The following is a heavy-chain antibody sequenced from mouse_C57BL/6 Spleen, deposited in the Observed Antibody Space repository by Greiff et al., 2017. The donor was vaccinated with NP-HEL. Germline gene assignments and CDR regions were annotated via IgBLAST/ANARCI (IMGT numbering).Heavy chain of an antibody. CDR3: ARWALRSAMDY. Sequence: QVQLQQSGAELVKPGASVKISCKASGYAFSSYWMNWVKQRPGKGLEWIGQIYPGDGDTNYNGKFKGKATLTADKSSSTAYMQLSSLTSEESAVYFCARWALRSAMDYWGQGTSVTVSS. J-gene: IGHJ4*01. CDR2: IYPGDGDT. D-gene: IGHD1-1*01. V-gene: IGHV1-80*01. CDR1: GYAFSSYW.